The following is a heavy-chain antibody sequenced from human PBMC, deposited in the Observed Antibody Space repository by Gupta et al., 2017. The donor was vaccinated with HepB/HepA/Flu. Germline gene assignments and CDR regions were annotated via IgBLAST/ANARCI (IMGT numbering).Heavy chain of an antibody. CDR2: IKQDGSEK. V-gene: IGHV3-7*01. D-gene: IGHD4-17*01. CDR3: ARVLFQTVTYYYYYYMDV. Sequence: EVQLVESGGGLVQPGGSLRLSCAASGFTFSSYWMSWVRQAPGKGLEWVANIKQDGSEKYYVDSVKGRFTISRDNAKNSLYLQMNSLRAEDTAVYYCARVLFQTVTYYYYYYMDVWGKGTTVTVSS. CDR1: GFTFSSYW. J-gene: IGHJ6*03.